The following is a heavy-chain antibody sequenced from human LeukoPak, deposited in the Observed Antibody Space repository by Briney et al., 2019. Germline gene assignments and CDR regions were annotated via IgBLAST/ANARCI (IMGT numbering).Heavy chain of an antibody. V-gene: IGHV3-48*01. Sequence: AGSLRLSCAASGFTFSSYSMNWVRQAPGKGLEWISYITSSSSTIYYADSVKGRFTVSRDNAKNSLYLQLSSLRAEDTAVYYCERQSGPYDGSLDYWGQGTLVTVSS. CDR1: GFTFSSYS. J-gene: IGHJ4*02. CDR2: ITSSSSTI. D-gene: IGHD5-12*01. CDR3: ERQSGPYDGSLDY.